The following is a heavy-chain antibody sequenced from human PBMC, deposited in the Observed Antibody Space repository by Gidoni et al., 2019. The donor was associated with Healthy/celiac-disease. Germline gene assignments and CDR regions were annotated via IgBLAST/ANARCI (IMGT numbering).Heavy chain of an antibody. CDR3: AHRCEFGELFEGRQRSPAHWFDP. CDR1: GFSLSTSGVG. D-gene: IGHD3-10*01. V-gene: IGHV2-5*02. Sequence: QITLKESGPTLVKPTQTLTLTCTFSGFSLSTSGVGVGWIRQPPGKALEWLALIYWDDDKRYSPSLKSRLTITKDTSKNQVVLTMTNMDPVDTATYYCAHRCEFGELFEGRQRSPAHWFDPWGQGTLVTVSS. CDR2: IYWDDDK. J-gene: IGHJ5*02.